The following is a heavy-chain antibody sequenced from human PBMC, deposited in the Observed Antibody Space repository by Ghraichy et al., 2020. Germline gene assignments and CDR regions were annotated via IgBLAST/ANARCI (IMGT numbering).Heavy chain of an antibody. J-gene: IGHJ4*02. CDR2: IVSSSSTI. CDR1: GFTFSSYT. V-gene: IGHV3-48*02. D-gene: IGHD4-17*01. Sequence: LSLTCAASGFTFSSYTMNWVRQAPGKGLEWVSYIVSSSSTIYYADSVKGRFTISRDNAKNSLYLHMNSLRDEDTAVYYCARDTYGDYTFDYWGQGTLVTVSS. CDR3: ARDTYGDYTFDY.